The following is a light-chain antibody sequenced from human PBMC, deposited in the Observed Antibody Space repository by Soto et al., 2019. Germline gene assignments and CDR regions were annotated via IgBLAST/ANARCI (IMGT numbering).Light chain of an antibody. Sequence: QSVLTQPASVSGSPGQSITISCTGTSSDVGSYDAVSWYQHHPGKVPKLMIYEVNKRPSGVSYRFSGSKSGNTASLTISWLQAEDEADYYCCSYAGSSPYVFGTGTKVTVL. CDR3: CSYAGSSPYV. J-gene: IGLJ1*01. CDR1: SSDVGSYDA. CDR2: EVN. V-gene: IGLV2-23*02.